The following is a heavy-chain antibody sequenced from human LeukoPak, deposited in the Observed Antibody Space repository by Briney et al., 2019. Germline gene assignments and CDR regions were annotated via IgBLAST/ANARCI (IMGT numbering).Heavy chain of an antibody. V-gene: IGHV3-30*02. Sequence: GGSLRLSCAASEFTFSSYGMHWVREAPGKGLEWVAFIRYDGNEKYYGDSVKGRFTISRDNAKNSLYLQMNSLRAEDTAVYYCARVGRGEGYYYYYYMDVWGKGTTVTISS. CDR3: ARVGRGEGYYYYYYMDV. CDR1: EFTFSSYG. D-gene: IGHD3-10*01. J-gene: IGHJ6*03. CDR2: IRYDGNEK.